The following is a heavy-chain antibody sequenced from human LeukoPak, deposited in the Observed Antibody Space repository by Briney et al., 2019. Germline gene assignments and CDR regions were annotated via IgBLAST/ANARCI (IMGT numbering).Heavy chain of an antibody. CDR1: GGSISSYY. J-gene: IGHJ4*02. CDR3: ARHDPYDSSGPYFDY. CDR2: IYTSGST. Sequence: SETLSLTCTVSGGSISSYYWSWIRQPAGKGLEWIGRIYTSGSTNYNPSLKSRVAISVDTSKNQFSLKLSSVTAADTAVYYCARHDPYDSSGPYFDYWGQGTLVTVSS. V-gene: IGHV4-4*07. D-gene: IGHD3-22*01.